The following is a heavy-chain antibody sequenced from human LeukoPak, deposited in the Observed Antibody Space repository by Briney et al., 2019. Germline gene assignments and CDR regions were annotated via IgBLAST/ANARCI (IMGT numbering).Heavy chain of an antibody. V-gene: IGHV3-23*01. CDR3: AKDVGKWESLHFFDY. Sequence: GGSLRLSCLTSGFTFSTNAMSWVRQAPGKGLEWISGISGSGASTYYADSVTGRFTISRDNSRNTLYLQVNSLRGDDTAVYYCAKDVGKWESLHFFDYWGQGTLVTVSS. CDR1: GFTFSTNA. CDR2: ISGSGAST. J-gene: IGHJ4*02. D-gene: IGHD1-26*01.